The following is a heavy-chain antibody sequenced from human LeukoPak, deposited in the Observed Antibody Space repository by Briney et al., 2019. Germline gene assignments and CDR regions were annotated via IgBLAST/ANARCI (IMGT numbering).Heavy chain of an antibody. D-gene: IGHD6-13*01. CDR3: ARRGRGAAGTSHFDY. CDR1: GFTFSSYS. V-gene: IGHV3-21*01. J-gene: IGHJ4*02. CDR2: ISSSSSYI. Sequence: KPGGSLRLSCAASGFTFSSYSMNWVRQAPGKGLEWVSSISSSSSYIYYADSVKGRFTISRDNAKNSLYLQMNSLRAEDTAVYHCARRGRGAAGTSHFDYWGQGTLVTVSS.